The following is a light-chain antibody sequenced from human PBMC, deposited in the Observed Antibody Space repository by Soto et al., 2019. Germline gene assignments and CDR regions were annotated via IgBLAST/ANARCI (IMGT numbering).Light chain of an antibody. V-gene: IGKV1-12*01. Sequence: DIQMTQSPSSVSASVGDRVTLTCRASQGIGDRLAWYQQKPGKVPQLLIYFASTLGSGVPSRFGGSGSGTDFILTINTLQADDFATYYCLHTYSFPRTFGQGTKVDIK. CDR1: QGIGDR. CDR2: FAS. J-gene: IGKJ1*01. CDR3: LHTYSFPRT.